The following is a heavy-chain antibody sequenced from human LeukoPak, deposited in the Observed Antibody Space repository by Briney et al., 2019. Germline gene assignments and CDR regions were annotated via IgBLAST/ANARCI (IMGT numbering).Heavy chain of an antibody. Sequence: SGGSLRLSCAASGFTFSSYAMTWVRQAPGKGLEWVSAISGSGGSTYYADSVKGRFTISRDNSKNTLYLQMNSLKTEDTAVYYCTTESDPDWGRGTLVTVSS. CDR3: TTESDPD. CDR2: ISGSGGST. V-gene: IGHV3-23*01. J-gene: IGHJ4*02. CDR1: GFTFSSYA.